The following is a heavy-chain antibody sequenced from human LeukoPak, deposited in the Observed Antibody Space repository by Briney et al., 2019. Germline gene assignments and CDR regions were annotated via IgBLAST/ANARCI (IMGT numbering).Heavy chain of an antibody. CDR3: ARQIASAGTAGFDF. CDR1: GGSISSYY. J-gene: IGHJ4*02. V-gene: IGHV4-4*07. CDR2: IYSTGST. D-gene: IGHD6-13*01. Sequence: SETLSLTCTVSGGSISSYYWSWIRQPAGKGLEWIGRIYSTGSTNYNPSLKSRVTMSIDTSKNQFSLRLRSVTAADTDVYYCARQIASAGTAGFDFWGQGALVTVSS.